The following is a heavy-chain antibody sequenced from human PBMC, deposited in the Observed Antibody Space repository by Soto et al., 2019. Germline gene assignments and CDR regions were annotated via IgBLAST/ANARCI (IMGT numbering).Heavy chain of an antibody. J-gene: IGHJ6*02. CDR3: AREDYYDSSGYPTVYGMDV. CDR2: IIPIFGTA. Sequence: SVKVSCKASGYTFTSYGISWGRQAPGQGLEWMGGIIPIFGTANYAQKFQGRVTMTRDTSTSTVYMELSSLRSEDTAVYYCAREDYYDSSGYPTVYGMDVWGQGTTVTVSS. D-gene: IGHD3-22*01. V-gene: IGHV1-69*05. CDR1: GYTFTSYG.